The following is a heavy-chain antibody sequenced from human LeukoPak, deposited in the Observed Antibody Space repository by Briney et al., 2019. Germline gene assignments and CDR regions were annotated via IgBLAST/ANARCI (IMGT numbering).Heavy chain of an antibody. CDR1: GGSISSGGYY. CDR2: IYYSGST. J-gene: IGHJ4*02. CDR3: ARENGGSYPYFDY. D-gene: IGHD1-26*01. Sequence: SETLSLTCAVSGGSISSGGYYWSWIRQHPGKGLEWIGYIYYSGSTYYNPSLKSRVTISVDTSKNQFSLKLSSVTAADTAVYYCARENGGSYPYFDYWGQGTLVTVSS. V-gene: IGHV4-31*11.